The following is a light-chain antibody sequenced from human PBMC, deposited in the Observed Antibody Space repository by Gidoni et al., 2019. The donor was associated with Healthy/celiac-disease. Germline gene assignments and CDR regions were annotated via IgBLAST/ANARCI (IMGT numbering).Light chain of an antibody. J-gene: IGKJ3*01. CDR2: AAS. CDR1: QSISSY. V-gene: IGKV1-39*01. Sequence: DIQMTQSPSSLSASVGDRVTITCRASQSISSYLNWYQQKPGKAPKLLIYAASSLQSGVPSSFSGSGSGTDFTLTISSLQPEDFATYYCQQSYSTPPFTFXPXTKVDIK. CDR3: QQSYSTPPFT.